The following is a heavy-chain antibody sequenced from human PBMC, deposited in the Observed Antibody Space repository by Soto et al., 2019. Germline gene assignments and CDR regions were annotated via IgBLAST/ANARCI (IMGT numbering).Heavy chain of an antibody. V-gene: IGHV1-3*01. J-gene: IGHJ4*02. CDR3: ARGISYYSDSSGYYRT. D-gene: IGHD3-22*01. CDR2: INAGNGNT. CDR1: GYTFTSYA. Sequence: ASVKVSCKASGYTFTSYAMHWVRQAPGQRLEWMGWINAGNGNTKYSQKFQGRVTITRDTSASTAYMELSSLRSEDTAVYYCARGISYYSDSSGYYRTWGQGTLVTVSS.